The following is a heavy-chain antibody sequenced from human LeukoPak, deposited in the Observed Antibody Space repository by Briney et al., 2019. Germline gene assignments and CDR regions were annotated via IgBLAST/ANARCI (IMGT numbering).Heavy chain of an antibody. J-gene: IGHJ6*03. CDR2: IYTSGST. CDR1: GGSISSGSYY. V-gene: IGHV4-61*02. Sequence: SQTLSLTCTVSGGSISSGSYYWSWIRQPAGKGLEWIGRIYTSGSTNYNPSPKSRVTISVDTSKNQFSLKLSSVTAADTAVYYCARGYDFQYYYYYMDVWGRGTTVTVSS. D-gene: IGHD3-3*01. CDR3: ARGYDFQYYYYYMDV.